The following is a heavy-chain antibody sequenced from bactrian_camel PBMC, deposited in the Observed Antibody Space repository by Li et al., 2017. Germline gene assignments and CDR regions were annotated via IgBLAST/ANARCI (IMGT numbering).Heavy chain of an antibody. CDR3: AAAEWVWSPDPLRGDFDR. V-gene: IGHV3S63*01. D-gene: IGHD3*01. Sequence: HVQLVESGGGSVQAGGSLRLSCAFDAYTPANVRMAWFRQAPGKEREGIAVICIGHGLTYYADSVKGRFTNSRDNAKDTIDLSMNSLEPEDTGMYNCAAAEWVWSPDPLRGDFDRWGRGTQVT. CDR1: AYTPANVR. J-gene: IGHJ4*01. CDR2: ICIGHGLT.